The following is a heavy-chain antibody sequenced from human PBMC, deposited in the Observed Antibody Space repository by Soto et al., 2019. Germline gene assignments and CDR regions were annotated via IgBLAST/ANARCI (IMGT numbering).Heavy chain of an antibody. D-gene: IGHD6-13*01. CDR2: ISSSGASI. CDR1: GFTFSDYY. J-gene: IGHJ5*02. Sequence: GGSLRLSCAASGFTFSDYYMSWIRQAPGKGLEWVSYISSSGASIYHADSVKGRFTISRDNAENSLSLQMNSLRAEDTAVYYCVRGGWSSSGGIAASWGQGTLVTVSS. V-gene: IGHV3-11*01. CDR3: VRGGWSSSGGIAAS.